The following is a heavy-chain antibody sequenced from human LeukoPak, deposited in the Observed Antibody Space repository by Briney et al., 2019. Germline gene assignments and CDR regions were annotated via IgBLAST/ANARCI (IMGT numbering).Heavy chain of an antibody. CDR1: GFTLGTYW. D-gene: IGHD3-22*01. Sequence: GGSLRLSCAASGFTLGTYWMSWVRQAPGKGLEWVANIKEDGSEKYHVDSVKGRFTISRDNAKNSLCLQMNSLRPEDTAIYYCVRGYDSSGYYGDDFWGQGTLVTVSS. CDR3: VRGYDSSGYYGDDF. CDR2: IKEDGSEK. V-gene: IGHV3-7*04. J-gene: IGHJ4*02.